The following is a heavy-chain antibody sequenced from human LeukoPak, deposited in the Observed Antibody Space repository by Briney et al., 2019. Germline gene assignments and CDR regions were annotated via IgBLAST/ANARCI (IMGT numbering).Heavy chain of an antibody. D-gene: IGHD4-17*01. V-gene: IGHV2-5*02. Sequence: SGPTLVNPAQTLTLTCTFSGFSLSTRGVGVGWILQPPGKALEWLALIYWDDDKRYSPSLKSRLTITKDSSKNQVVLTMTNMDVVDTATYYCAHRGTVATRYVYFDYWGQGTLVTVSS. J-gene: IGHJ4*02. CDR2: IYWDDDK. CDR1: GFSLSTRGVG. CDR3: AHRGTVATRYVYFDY.